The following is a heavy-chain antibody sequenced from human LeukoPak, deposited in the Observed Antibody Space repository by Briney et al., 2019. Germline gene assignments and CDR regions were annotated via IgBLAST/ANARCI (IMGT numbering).Heavy chain of an antibody. D-gene: IGHD5-24*01. CDR3: ARDRERWLQRRYMDV. CDR1: GFTFSSYS. J-gene: IGHJ6*03. V-gene: IGHV3-21*01. Sequence: GGSLRLSCAASGFTFSSYSMNWVRQALGKGLEWVSSISSSSSYIYYADSVKGRFTISRDNAKNSLYLQMNSLRAEDTAVYYCARDRERWLQRRYMDVWGKGTTVTVSS. CDR2: ISSSSSYI.